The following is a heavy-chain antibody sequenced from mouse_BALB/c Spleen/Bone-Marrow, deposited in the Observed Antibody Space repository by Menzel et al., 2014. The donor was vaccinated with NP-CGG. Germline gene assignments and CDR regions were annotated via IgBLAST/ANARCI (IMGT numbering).Heavy chain of an antibody. CDR1: GFTFSSFV. Sequence: QRVESGGGLVQPGGSLKLSCAASGFTFSSFVMSWVRQTPEKRLEWVASISSGGSMYYSDSVKGRFIISRDNARNILYLQMSSLRSEDTAMYYCARDYYGSSHFDYWGQGSTLTVSS. CDR3: ARDYYGSSHFDY. J-gene: IGHJ2*01. V-gene: IGHV5-6-5*01. CDR2: ISSGGSM. D-gene: IGHD1-1*01.